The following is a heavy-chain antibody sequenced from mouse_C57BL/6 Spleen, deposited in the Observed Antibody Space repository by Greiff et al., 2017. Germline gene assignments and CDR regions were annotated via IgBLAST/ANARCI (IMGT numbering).Heavy chain of an antibody. CDR3: ARNYYGSSPAWFAY. V-gene: IGHV1-78*01. J-gene: IGHJ3*01. CDR2: IYPRDGST. CDR1: GYTFTDHT. D-gene: IGHD1-1*01. Sequence: VHLVESDAELVKPGASVKISCKVSGYTFTDHTIHWMKQRPEQGLEWIGYIYPRDGSTKYNEKFKGKATLTAAKSSSTAYMQLNSLTSEDSAVYFCARNYYGSSPAWFAYWGQGTLVTVSA.